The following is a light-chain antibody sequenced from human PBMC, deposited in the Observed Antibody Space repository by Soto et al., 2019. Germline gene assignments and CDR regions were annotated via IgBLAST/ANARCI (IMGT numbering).Light chain of an antibody. Sequence: GDSVTITCRASQTISSWLAWYHQKPGKAPKLLIYDASTLESGVPSRFSGSGSGTQFTLTISSLQPDDSATYYCQQYNSYWTFGQGTKVDI. V-gene: IGKV1-5*01. CDR3: QQYNSYWT. J-gene: IGKJ1*01. CDR1: QTISSW. CDR2: DAS.